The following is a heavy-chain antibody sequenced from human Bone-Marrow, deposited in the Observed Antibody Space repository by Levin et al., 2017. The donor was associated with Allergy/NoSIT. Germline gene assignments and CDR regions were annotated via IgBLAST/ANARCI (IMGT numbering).Heavy chain of an antibody. CDR1: GFTFSSYA. CDR3: AKVYVLKPPTRMDSSSVY. J-gene: IGHJ4*02. V-gene: IGHV3-23*01. Sequence: GGSLRLSCAASGFTFSSYAMSWVRQAPGKGLEWVSAISGSGGSTYYADSVKGRFTISRDNSKNTLYLQMNSLRAEDTAVYYCAKVYVLKPPTRMDSSSVYWGQGTLVTVSS. CDR2: ISGSGGST. D-gene: IGHD6-6*01.